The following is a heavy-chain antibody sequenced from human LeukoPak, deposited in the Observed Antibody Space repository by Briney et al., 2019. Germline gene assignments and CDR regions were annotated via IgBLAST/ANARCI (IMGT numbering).Heavy chain of an antibody. Sequence: PGGSLRLSCAASGFTFSSYWMSWVGQAPGKGLEWVANIKQHENDNSYVASVKCRSTISTYNAKNSLYLQMNSLRAEHTAVYYCVRERGWLSDCWGQGTLVTVSS. CDR1: GFTFSSYW. CDR3: VRERGWLSDC. CDR2: IKQHENDN. D-gene: IGHD5-12*01. V-gene: IGHV3-7*04. J-gene: IGHJ4*02.